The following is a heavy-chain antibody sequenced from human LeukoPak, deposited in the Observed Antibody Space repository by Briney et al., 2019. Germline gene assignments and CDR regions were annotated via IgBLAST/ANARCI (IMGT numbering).Heavy chain of an antibody. CDR2: IYYSGST. D-gene: IGHD6-13*01. CDR1: GGSISSSSYY. CDR3: ARGRITAAGYYYYYGMDV. V-gene: IGHV4-39*07. Sequence: PPETLSLTCTVSGGSISSSSYYWGWIRQPPGKGLEWIGSIYYSGSTYYNPSLKSRVTISVDTSKNQFSLKLSSVTAADTAVYYCARGRITAAGYYYYYGMDVWGQGTTVTVSS. J-gene: IGHJ6*02.